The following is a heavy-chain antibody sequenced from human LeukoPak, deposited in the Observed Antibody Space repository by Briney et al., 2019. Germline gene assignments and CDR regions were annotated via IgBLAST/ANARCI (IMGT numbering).Heavy chain of an antibody. CDR1: GGSISSSRYY. V-gene: IGHV4-39*01. CDR3: ATIAVAGIHSDN. J-gene: IGHJ4*02. CDR2: IYYSGAT. D-gene: IGHD6-13*01. Sequence: PSETLSLTCTVSGGSISSSRYYWGWIRQPPGKGLEWIGNIYYSGATYYNPSLKSRVTMSVDTSKSQFSLKLSSATAADTAVYYCATIAVAGIHSDNWGQGTLVTVSS.